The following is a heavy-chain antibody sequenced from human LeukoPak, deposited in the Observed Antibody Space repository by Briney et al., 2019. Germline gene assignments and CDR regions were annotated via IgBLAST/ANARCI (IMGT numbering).Heavy chain of an antibody. CDR3: ARDLGGNALDI. D-gene: IGHD3-16*01. V-gene: IGHV1-2*02. CDR2: INSNSGGT. CDR1: GYTFTANY. J-gene: IGHJ3*02. Sequence: ASVNVSCKASGYTFTANYMHWVRQAPGQGLEYMGWINSNSGGTNYAQKFQGRVTMTRHTSISTVYMELSGLRSDDTAVYYCARDLGGNALDIWGQGTVVTVSS.